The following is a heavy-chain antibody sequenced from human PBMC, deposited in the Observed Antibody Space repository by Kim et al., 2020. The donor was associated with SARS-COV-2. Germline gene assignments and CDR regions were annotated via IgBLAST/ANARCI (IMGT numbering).Heavy chain of an antibody. CDR1: GFTFGDYA. CDR2: IRSKAYGGTT. Sequence: GGSLRLSCTASGFTFGDYAMSWVRQAPGKGLEWVGFIRSKAYGGTTEYAASVKGRFTISRDDSKSIDYLQMNSQKTEDTAVYYCTRDRYPYYDSSGYYPPGGNWGQGRLVTVSS. D-gene: IGHD3-22*01. V-gene: IGHV3-49*04. J-gene: IGHJ4*02. CDR3: TRDRYPYYDSSGYYPPGGN.